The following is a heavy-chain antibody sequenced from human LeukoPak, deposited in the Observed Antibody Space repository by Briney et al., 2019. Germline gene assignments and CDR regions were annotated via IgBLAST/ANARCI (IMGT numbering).Heavy chain of an antibody. Sequence: SEPLSLICTVSCGSISCYYWRWIRQPPGKALEWCAYIYYSGSNNYNPSLKSRVHISVATSKNQCSLKLSSVTAADTAVYYCARAEGYYYGSGSHAFDIWGQGTMVTVSS. J-gene: IGHJ3*02. D-gene: IGHD3-10*01. V-gene: IGHV4-59*01. CDR1: CGSISCYY. CDR2: IYYSGSN. CDR3: ARAEGYYYGSGSHAFDI.